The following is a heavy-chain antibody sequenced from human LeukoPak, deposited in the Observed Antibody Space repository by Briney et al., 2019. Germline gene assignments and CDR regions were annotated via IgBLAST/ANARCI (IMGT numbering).Heavy chain of an antibody. V-gene: IGHV3-7*01. Sequence: PGGSLRLSCAASGFNSYWMSWVRQAPGKGLEWVANIKQDGSEKYYVYSVKGRFTISRDNVKNSLYLQMNSLRAEDTAVYYCASPAYGDYALFDYWGQGTLVTVSS. D-gene: IGHD4-17*01. CDR2: IKQDGSEK. CDR1: GFNSYW. J-gene: IGHJ4*02. CDR3: ASPAYGDYALFDY.